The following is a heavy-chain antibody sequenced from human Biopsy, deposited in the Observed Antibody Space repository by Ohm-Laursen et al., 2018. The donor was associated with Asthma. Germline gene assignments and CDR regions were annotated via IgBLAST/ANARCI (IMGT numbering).Heavy chain of an antibody. CDR2: ISVYNGNT. V-gene: IGHV1-18*01. D-gene: IGHD3-10*01. J-gene: IGHJ6*02. CDR1: GYTFNSVG. Sequence: SVNVSCKASGYTFNSVGITWVRLAPGQGIEWMAWISVYNGNTKVAQKLQDRVTMITDTSTSTAYMELRSLRSDDTAVYFCARAVDYSHYYGIDVWGQGTTVTVS. CDR3: ARAVDYSHYYGIDV.